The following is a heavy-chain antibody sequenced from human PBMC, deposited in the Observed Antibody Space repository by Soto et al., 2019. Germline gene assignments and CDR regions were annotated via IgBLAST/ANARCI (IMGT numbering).Heavy chain of an antibody. J-gene: IGHJ3*02. CDR1: GYTFTSYD. Sequence: ASVKVSCKAYGYTFTSYDINWVRQATGQGLEWMGWMNPNSGNTGYAQKFQGRVTMTRNTSISTAYMELSSLRSEDTAVYYCARLQQYYGGKPGDAFDIWGQGTMVTVSS. CDR2: MNPNSGNT. CDR3: ARLQQYYGGKPGDAFDI. V-gene: IGHV1-8*01. D-gene: IGHD4-17*01.